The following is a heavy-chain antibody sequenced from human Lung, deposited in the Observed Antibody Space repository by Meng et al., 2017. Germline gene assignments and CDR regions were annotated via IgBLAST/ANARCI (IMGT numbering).Heavy chain of an antibody. V-gene: IGHV3-30*01. CDR2: MSFDGAQI. J-gene: IGHJ2*01. CDR1: GFTFNTYA. Sequence: QVELVESGGMVVQTGGSLRLSCAASGFTFNTYAMHWVRQAPGKGLEWVSLMSFDGAQIYYSDSVRGRFTISRDNSKNTLYLQMNSLRAEDTAVYYCARDKPPNDVWGRGTLVTVSS. CDR3: ARDKPPNDV.